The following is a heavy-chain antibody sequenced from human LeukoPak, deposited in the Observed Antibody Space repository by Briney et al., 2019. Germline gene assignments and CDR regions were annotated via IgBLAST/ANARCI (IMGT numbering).Heavy chain of an antibody. V-gene: IGHV3-21*01. CDR2: ISSSSSYI. J-gene: IGHJ4*02. CDR3: ARVNYDSSGPDY. CDR1: GFTFSSYS. Sequence: GGSLRLSCAASGFTFSSYSMNWVRQAPGKGLEWISSISSSSSYIYYADSVKGRFTISRDNAKNSLYLQMNSLRVEDTAVYYCARVNYDSSGPDYWGQGTLVTVSS. D-gene: IGHD3-22*01.